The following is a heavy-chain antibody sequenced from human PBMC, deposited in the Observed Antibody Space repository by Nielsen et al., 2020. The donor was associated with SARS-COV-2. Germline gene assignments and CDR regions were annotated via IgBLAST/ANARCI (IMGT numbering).Heavy chain of an antibody. J-gene: IGHJ4*02. CDR1: GGSITTTSYY. Sequence: SETLSLTCSVSGGSITTTSYYWGWIRQPPGKGLEWIGSLYYRGNTYYNPSLKSRVGISADTSKNQFSLKVNSVTAADTAVYYCVRIDMATISVDYWGQGVMVTVSS. CDR3: VRIDMATISVDY. CDR2: LYYRGNT. V-gene: IGHV4-39*07. D-gene: IGHD5-24*01.